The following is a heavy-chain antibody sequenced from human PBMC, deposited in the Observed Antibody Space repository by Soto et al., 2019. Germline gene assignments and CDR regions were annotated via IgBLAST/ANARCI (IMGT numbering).Heavy chain of an antibody. CDR2: INHSGST. D-gene: IGHD3-10*01. CDR3: AIPYYYGSGYYYGMDV. J-gene: IGHJ6*02. V-gene: IGHV4-34*01. CDR1: GGSFSGYY. Sequence: SETLSLTCAVYGGSFSGYYWSWIRQPPGKGLEWIGEINHSGSTNYNPSLKSRVTISVDTSKNQFSLKLSSVTAADTAVYYCAIPYYYGSGYYYGMDVWGQGTTVTVSS.